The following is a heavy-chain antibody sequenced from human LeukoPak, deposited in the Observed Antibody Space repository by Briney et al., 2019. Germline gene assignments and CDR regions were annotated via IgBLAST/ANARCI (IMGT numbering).Heavy chain of an antibody. CDR3: AKDGRDSSGWYRNYFDY. V-gene: IGHV3-23*01. D-gene: IGHD6-19*01. J-gene: IGHJ4*02. CDR1: GFTFSSYA. Sequence: GGSLRLSCAASGFTFSSYAMSWVRQAPGKGLEWVSVNSAGGSSTYYADSVKGRFTISRDNSNNTLYLQMNNLRVDDTAVYYCAKDGRDSSGWYRNYFDYWGQGILVTVSS. CDR2: NSAGGSST.